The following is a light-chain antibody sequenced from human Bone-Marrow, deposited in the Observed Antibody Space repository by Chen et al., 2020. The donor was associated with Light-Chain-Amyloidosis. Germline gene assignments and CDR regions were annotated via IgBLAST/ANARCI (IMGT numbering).Light chain of an antibody. Sequence: SYVLTQPSSVSVAPGQTATIACGGNNIGSTSVHRYQQTPGQAPLLVVDDDSDRTSGIPERLSGSNSGNTATLTMSRVEAGDAADYYCEVWDRSSDRPVFGGGTKLTVL. CDR3: EVWDRSSDRPV. J-gene: IGLJ3*02. CDR1: NIGSTS. CDR2: DDS. V-gene: IGLV3-21*02.